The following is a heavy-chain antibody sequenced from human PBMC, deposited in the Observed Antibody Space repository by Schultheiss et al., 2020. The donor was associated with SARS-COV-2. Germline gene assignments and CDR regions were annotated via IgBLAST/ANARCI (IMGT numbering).Heavy chain of an antibody. Sequence: ASVKVSCKASGYTFTGYYLHWVRQAPGQGLEWMGWINPNSGGTNYAQKFQGRVTMTRDTSISTAYMELSRLRSDDTAVYYCARWTYDSSGYPYFDYWGQGTLVTVSS. CDR3: ARWTYDSSGYPYFDY. V-gene: IGHV1-2*02. CDR2: INPNSGGT. J-gene: IGHJ4*02. CDR1: GYTFTGYY. D-gene: IGHD3-22*01.